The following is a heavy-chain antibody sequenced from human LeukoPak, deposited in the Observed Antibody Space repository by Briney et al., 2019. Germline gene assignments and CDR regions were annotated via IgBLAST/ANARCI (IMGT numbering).Heavy chain of an antibody. CDR3: ARVGGYSYGNYYFNY. CDR1: GYSISSGYY. V-gene: IGHV4-38-2*01. Sequence: SETLSLTCAVSGYSISSGYYWGWIRQPPGKGLDWIGSISHSGSTYYNPSLRSRVTISLDTSKNQFSLRLNSVTATDTAVYYCARVGGYSYGNYYFNYWGQGTLVTVSS. D-gene: IGHD5-18*01. J-gene: IGHJ4*02. CDR2: ISHSGST.